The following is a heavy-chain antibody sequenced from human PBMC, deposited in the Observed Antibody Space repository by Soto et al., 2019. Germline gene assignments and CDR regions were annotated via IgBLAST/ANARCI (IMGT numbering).Heavy chain of an antibody. CDR2: ISAYNGNT. D-gene: IGHD3-10*01. Sequence: EASVKVSCKASGYTFTSYGISWVRQAPGQGLEWMGWISAYNGNTNYAQKLQGRVTMTTDTSTSTAYMELRSLRSDDTAVYYCARVVRGVSQPHNWFDPWGQGTLVTVSS. V-gene: IGHV1-18*01. CDR1: GYTFTSYG. J-gene: IGHJ5*02. CDR3: ARVVRGVSQPHNWFDP.